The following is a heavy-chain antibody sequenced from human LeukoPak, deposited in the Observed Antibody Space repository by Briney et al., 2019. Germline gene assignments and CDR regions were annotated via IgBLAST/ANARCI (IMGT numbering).Heavy chain of an antibody. CDR1: GYNFDRYG. CDR2: ISTYNGNT. Sequence: ASMKVSCKGSGYNFDRYGVNWVRQAPGQGLEWVGWISTYNGNTFYAQKFEGRVSMTTDTSTNTVYMDLRSLRSDDTAVYYCARDLEHCRNIICSNSAYWGQGTLVTVSS. D-gene: IGHD2-2*01. CDR3: ARDLEHCRNIICSNSAY. V-gene: IGHV1-18*04. J-gene: IGHJ4*02.